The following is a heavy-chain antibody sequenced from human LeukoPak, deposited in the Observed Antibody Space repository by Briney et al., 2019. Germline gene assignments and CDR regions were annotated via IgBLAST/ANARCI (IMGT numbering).Heavy chain of an antibody. CDR3: ARDDRILTGLDI. CDR2: IYYSGST. CDR1: GGSISSYY. Sequence: SETLSLTCTVSGGSISSYYWSWIRQPPGKGLEWIGYIYYSGSTNYNPSLKSRVTISVDTSKNQFSLKLSSVTAADTAVYYCARDDRILTGLDIWSQGTMVTVSS. V-gene: IGHV4-59*01. D-gene: IGHD3-9*01. J-gene: IGHJ3*02.